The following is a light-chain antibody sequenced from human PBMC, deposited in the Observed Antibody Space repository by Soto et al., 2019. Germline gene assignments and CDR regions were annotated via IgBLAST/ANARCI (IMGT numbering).Light chain of an antibody. V-gene: IGLV2-14*01. CDR3: SSYTSSSTLV. CDR1: SSDVGGYNY. CDR2: EVS. Sequence: QSVLTQPASVSGSPGQSITISCTGSSSDVGGYNYVSWYQQHPGKASKLMIYEVSNRPSGISNRFSGSKSGNTASLTLSGLQAEDEADYYCSSYTSSSTLVFGGGTKLTVL. J-gene: IGLJ2*01.